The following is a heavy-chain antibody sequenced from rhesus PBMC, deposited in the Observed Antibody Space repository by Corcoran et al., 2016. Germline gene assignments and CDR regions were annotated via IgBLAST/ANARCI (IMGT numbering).Heavy chain of an antibody. CDR3: ARTALRSCFDY. CDR2: IYGGSGST. V-gene: IGHV4-127*01. D-gene: IGHD2-15*01. J-gene: IGHJ4*01. Sequence: QVQLQESGPGLVKPSETLSLTCAVSGFSISSGYGLGWIRQPPGKGLEWIGQIYGGSGSTYYNPSLKSRVTVSKDTSKNQFSLKLSSVTAADTAVYYCARTALRSCFDYWGQGVLVTVSS. CDR1: GFSISSGYG.